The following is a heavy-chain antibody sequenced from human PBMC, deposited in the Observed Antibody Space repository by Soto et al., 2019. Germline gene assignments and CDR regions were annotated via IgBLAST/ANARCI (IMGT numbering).Heavy chain of an antibody. CDR3: ARDRIAAAGYYYYYYMDV. J-gene: IGHJ6*03. V-gene: IGHV6-1*01. D-gene: IGHD6-13*01. CDR1: GDSVSSNSAA. CDR2: TYYRSKWYN. Sequence: SQTLSLTCAISGDSVSSNSAAWNWIRQSPSRGLEWLGRTYYRSKWYNDYAVSVKSRITINPDTSKNQFSLQLNSVTPEDTAVYYCARDRIAAAGYYYYYYMDVWGKGTTVTVSS.